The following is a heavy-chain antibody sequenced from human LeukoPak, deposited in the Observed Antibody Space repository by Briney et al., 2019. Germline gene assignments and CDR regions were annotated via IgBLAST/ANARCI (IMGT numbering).Heavy chain of an antibody. CDR3: ARDEGDGSYFDN. D-gene: IGHD2-15*01. J-gene: IGHJ4*02. CDR1: GGSISSYY. Sequence: SETLSLTCTVSGGSISSYYWSWIRQPPWKGLEWIGYIYYSGSTNYNPSLKSRVTISVDTSKNQFSLKLSSVTAADTAVYYCARDEGDGSYFDNWGQGTLVTVSS. V-gene: IGHV4-59*01. CDR2: IYYSGST.